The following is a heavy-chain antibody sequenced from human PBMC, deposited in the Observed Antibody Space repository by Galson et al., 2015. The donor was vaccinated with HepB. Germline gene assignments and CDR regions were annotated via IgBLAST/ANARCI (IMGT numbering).Heavy chain of an antibody. Sequence: TLSLTCTVSGGSISSGGYYWSWIRQHPGKGLEWIGYIYYSGSTYYNPSLKSRVTISVDTSKNQFSLKLGSVTAADTAVYYCAREIEWELLIDYWGQGTLVTVSS. D-gene: IGHD1-26*01. CDR1: GGSISSGGYY. CDR2: IYYSGST. CDR3: AREIEWELLIDY. V-gene: IGHV4-31*03. J-gene: IGHJ4*02.